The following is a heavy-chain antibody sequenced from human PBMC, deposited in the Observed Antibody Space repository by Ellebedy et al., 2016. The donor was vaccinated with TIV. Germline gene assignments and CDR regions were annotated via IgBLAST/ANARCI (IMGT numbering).Heavy chain of an antibody. CDR1: GFTFSGYG. CDR3: ARAGYYYYDSSGYRDYYMDV. CDR2: IWYDGSNK. Sequence: GGSLRLSXAAPGFTFSGYGMHWVRQAPGKGLEWVAIIWYDGSNKYYADSVKGRFTISRDNSKNTLYLQMNSLRAEDTAVYYCARAGYYYYDSSGYRDYYMDVWGKGTTVTVSS. V-gene: IGHV3-33*08. J-gene: IGHJ6*03. D-gene: IGHD3-22*01.